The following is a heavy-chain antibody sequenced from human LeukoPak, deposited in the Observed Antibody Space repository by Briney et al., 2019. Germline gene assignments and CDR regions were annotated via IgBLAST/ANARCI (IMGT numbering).Heavy chain of an antibody. J-gene: IGHJ4*02. D-gene: IGHD6-19*01. CDR3: ARDEGPIAVAGRFDY. CDR1: GFTFSSYA. Sequence: HPGRSMRLSCAASGFTFSSYAMHWVRQAPSKGLEWVAVISYDGSNKYYADSVKGRFNISRDNSKNTLYLQMNSLRAEDTAVYYCARDEGPIAVAGRFDYWGQGTLVTVSS. V-gene: IGHV3-30*04. CDR2: ISYDGSNK.